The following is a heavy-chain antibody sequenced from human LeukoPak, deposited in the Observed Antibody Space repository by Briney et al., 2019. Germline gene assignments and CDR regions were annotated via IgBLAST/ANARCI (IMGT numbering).Heavy chain of an antibody. V-gene: IGHV4-59*08. J-gene: IGHJ5*02. D-gene: IGHD6-13*01. CDR1: GSSISSNY. CDR2: FYYRGST. CDR3: ATRGSRWWLDP. Sequence: NPSETLSLTCTVSGSSISSNYWSWIRQSPGKGLEWIGYFYYRGSTHHNPSLKSRVTISVDTSKNQFSLELSSVTAADTAVYYCATRGSRWWLDPWGEGSLVTVSS.